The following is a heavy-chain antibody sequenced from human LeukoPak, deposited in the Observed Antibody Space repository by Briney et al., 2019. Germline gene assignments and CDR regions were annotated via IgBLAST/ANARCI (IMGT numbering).Heavy chain of an antibody. CDR2: ISSTSSYI. Sequence: GGSLRLSCAASGFTFSTYVMNWVRQAPGKGLEWVSSISSTSSYIYYTDSVKGRFTISRDNAKNSLCLQMNSLRAEDTAVYYCVRSLRASHPRYFDYWGQGTLVTVSS. CDR3: VRSLRASHPRYFDY. V-gene: IGHV3-21*01. CDR1: GFTFSTYV. J-gene: IGHJ4*02.